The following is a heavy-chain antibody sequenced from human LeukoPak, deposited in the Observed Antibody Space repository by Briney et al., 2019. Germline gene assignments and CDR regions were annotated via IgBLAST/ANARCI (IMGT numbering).Heavy chain of an antibody. Sequence: PGGSLRLSCAASGFTFSNAWMSWVRQAPGKGLEWVGRIKSKTDGGTTDYAAPVKGRFTISRDDPKNTLYLQMNSLKTEDTAVYYCTTVAAAGSLGPDYWGQGTLVTVSS. CDR1: GFTFSNAW. CDR2: IKSKTDGGTT. D-gene: IGHD6-25*01. V-gene: IGHV3-15*01. J-gene: IGHJ4*02. CDR3: TTVAAAGSLGPDY.